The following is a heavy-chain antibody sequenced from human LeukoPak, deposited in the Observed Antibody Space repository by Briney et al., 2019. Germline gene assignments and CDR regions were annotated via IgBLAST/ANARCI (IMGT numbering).Heavy chain of an antibody. Sequence: SETLSLTCTVSGGSISSYYWSWIRQPPGKGLEWIGYIYYSWSTNYNPSLKSRVTISVDTSKNQFSLKLSSVTAADTAVYYCARARTGYSSDYWGQGTLVTVSS. CDR1: GGSISSYY. CDR3: ARARTGYSSDY. J-gene: IGHJ4*02. D-gene: IGHD6-13*01. V-gene: IGHV4-59*01. CDR2: IYYSWST.